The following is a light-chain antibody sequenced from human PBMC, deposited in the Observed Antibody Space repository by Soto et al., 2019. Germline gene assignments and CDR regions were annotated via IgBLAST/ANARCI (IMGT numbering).Light chain of an antibody. CDR3: QQYYSTPWT. J-gene: IGKJ1*01. V-gene: IGKV4-1*01. CDR2: WAS. Sequence: DIVMTQSPDSLAVSLGERATINCKSSQSVLYSSNNKNYLAWYQQKPGQPPKLLIYWASTRESGVPDRFSGSGSGTDLTLTISSLQAEDVAVYYCQQYYSTPWTFGQGTKAEIK. CDR1: QSVLYSSNNKNY.